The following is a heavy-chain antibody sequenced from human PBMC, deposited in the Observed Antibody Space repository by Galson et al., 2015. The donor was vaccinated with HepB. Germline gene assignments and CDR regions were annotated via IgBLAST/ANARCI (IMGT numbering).Heavy chain of an antibody. CDR2: ISSNGGST. CDR3: ARVGSVAGPN. V-gene: IGHV3-64*01. J-gene: IGHJ4*02. D-gene: IGHD6-19*01. CDR1: GFTFSSYW. Sequence: SLRLSCAASGFTFSSYWMSWVRQAPGKGLEYVSAISSNGGSTYYANSVKGRFTISRDNSKNTLYLQMGSLRAEDMAVYYCARVGSVAGPNWGQGTLVTVSS.